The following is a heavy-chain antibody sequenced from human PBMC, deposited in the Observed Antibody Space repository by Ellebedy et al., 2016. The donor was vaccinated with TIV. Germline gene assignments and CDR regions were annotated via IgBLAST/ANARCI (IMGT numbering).Heavy chain of an antibody. J-gene: IGHJ5*02. CDR1: GDSVSSNTAA. CDR2: TYYRSKWYN. CDR3: ARSVLSDLAAKNNWFDP. V-gene: IGHV6-1*01. Sequence: LRLXXALSGDSVSSNTAAWNWIRQSPSRGLEWLVRTYYRSKWYNEHAVFVNSRITINPDTSKNRFSLQLNSVTPEDTAVYYCARSVLSDLAAKNNWFDPWGQGTLVTVSS.